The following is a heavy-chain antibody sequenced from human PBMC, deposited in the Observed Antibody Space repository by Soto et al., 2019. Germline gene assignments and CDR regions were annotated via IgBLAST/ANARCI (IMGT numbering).Heavy chain of an antibody. J-gene: IGHJ4*02. Sequence: QVQLVQSGAEVREPGASVKVSCKPSGATFSGNFFHWVRQAPGQGLEWMGWINPDNGDTNYAQKFPDRVTMTRDPYISTAYMDLSRLRSDDTAVYFCTRDRSGANFQSWGQGTLVTVSS. CDR3: TRDRSGANFQS. CDR1: GATFSGNF. CDR2: INPDNGDT. D-gene: IGHD3-10*01. V-gene: IGHV1-2*02.